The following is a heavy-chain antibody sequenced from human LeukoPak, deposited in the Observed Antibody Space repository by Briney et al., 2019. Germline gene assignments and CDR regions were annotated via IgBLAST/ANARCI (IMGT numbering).Heavy chain of an antibody. CDR1: GYTFTSYD. D-gene: IGHD3-10*01. J-gene: IGHJ6*02. CDR2: MNPNSGNT. CDR3: ARDWVTMVRGVTLGLYYGMDV. Sequence: ASVKVSCKASGYTFTSYDINWVRQATGQGLEWMGWMNPNSGNTGYAQKFQGRVTITRNTSISTAYMELSSLRSEDTAVYYCARDWVTMVRGVTLGLYYGMDVWGQGTTVTVSS. V-gene: IGHV1-8*03.